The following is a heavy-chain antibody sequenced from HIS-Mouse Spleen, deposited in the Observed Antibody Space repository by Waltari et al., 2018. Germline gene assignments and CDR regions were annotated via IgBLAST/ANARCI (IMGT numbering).Heavy chain of an antibody. CDR3: AARFGESHFDY. D-gene: IGHD3-10*01. CDR2: MNPSSSNT. J-gene: IGHJ4*02. CDR1: GYTFTSYD. Sequence: QVQLVQSGAEVKKPGASVKVSCKASGYTFTSYDINWVRPATGQGLKWMGWMNPSSSNTGYRQKFQGRVTMTRNTSISTAYMELSSLRSEDTAVYYCAARFGESHFDYWGQGTLVTVSS. V-gene: IGHV1-8*01.